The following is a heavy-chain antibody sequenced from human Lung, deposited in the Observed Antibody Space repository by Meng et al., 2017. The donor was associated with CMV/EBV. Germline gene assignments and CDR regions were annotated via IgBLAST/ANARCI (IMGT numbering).Heavy chain of an antibody. V-gene: IGHV4-59*01. CDR2: IYYSGST. J-gene: IGHJ6*02. Sequence: LSCTVSGGSISSYYWSWIRQPPGKGLEWIGYIYYSGSTNYNPSLKNRVTISVDTSKNQFSLKLSSVTAADTAVYYCARGARSLNTTYHYYYGMAVWXQGPTVTVSS. CDR3: ARGARSLNTTYHYYYGMAV. D-gene: IGHD1-14*01. CDR1: GGSISSYY.